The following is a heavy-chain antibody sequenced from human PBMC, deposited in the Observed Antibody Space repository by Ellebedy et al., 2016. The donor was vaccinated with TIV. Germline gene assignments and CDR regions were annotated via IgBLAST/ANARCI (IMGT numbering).Heavy chain of an antibody. V-gene: IGHV3-21*01. CDR3: WFDAFDI. Sequence: GESLKISCAASGFTFSSYAMSWVRQAPGKGLEWVSSISSSSSYIYYADSVKGRFTISRDNAKNSLYLQMNSLRAEDTAVYYCWFDAFDIWGQGTMVTVSS. J-gene: IGHJ3*02. D-gene: IGHD3-10*01. CDR1: GFTFSSYA. CDR2: ISSSSSYI.